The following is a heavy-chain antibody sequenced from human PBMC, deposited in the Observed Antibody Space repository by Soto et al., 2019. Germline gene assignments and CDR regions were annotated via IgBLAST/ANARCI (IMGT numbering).Heavy chain of an antibody. CDR1: GYTLTGYY. Sequence: ASVKVTCKESGYTLTGYYMHWVRQAPGQGLEWMGWINPNSGGTNYAQKFQGRVTMTRDTSISTAYMELSRLRSDDTAVYYCARDLRSSWYVVYYYYGMDVWGQGTTVTVSS. J-gene: IGHJ6*02. CDR3: ARDLRSSWYVVYYYYGMDV. V-gene: IGHV1-2*02. CDR2: INPNSGGT. D-gene: IGHD6-13*01.